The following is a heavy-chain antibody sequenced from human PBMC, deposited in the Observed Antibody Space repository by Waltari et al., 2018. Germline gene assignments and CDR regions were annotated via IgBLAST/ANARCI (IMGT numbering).Heavy chain of an antibody. Sequence: QVQLQESGPGLVKPSETLSLTCAVSGSSISSGYYWGWIRQPPGKGLEWIGSIYHSGSTYYNPSLKSRVTISVDTSKNQFSLKLSSVTAADTAVYYCARHRTSNWFDPWGQGTLVTVSS. D-gene: IGHD2-8*01. J-gene: IGHJ5*02. V-gene: IGHV4-38-2*01. CDR1: GSSISSGYY. CDR2: IYHSGST. CDR3: ARHRTSNWFDP.